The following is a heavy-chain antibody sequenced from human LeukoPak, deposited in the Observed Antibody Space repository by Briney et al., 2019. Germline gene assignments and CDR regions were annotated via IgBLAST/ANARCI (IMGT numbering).Heavy chain of an antibody. J-gene: IGHJ6*03. CDR2: ITSSSSYI. CDR3: ARDGDTVLTRGYYYYMDV. Sequence: GGSLRVSCAASGFTFSSYTMNWVRQAPGKGPEWVSSITSSSSYIYYADSVKGRFTISRDNARNSLCLQMNSLRAEDTALYYCARDGDTVLTRGYYYYMDVWGKGTTVTVSS. D-gene: IGHD4-23*01. CDR1: GFTFSSYT. V-gene: IGHV3-21*01.